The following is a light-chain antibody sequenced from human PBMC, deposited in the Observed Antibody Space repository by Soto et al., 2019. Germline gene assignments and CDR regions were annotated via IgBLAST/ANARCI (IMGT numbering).Light chain of an antibody. CDR2: GNS. V-gene: IGLV1-40*01. CDR1: SSNIGAGYD. Sequence: QSVLTQPPSVSGAPGQRVTISCTGSSSNIGAGYDVYWYQQLPGTAPKLLIYGNSNRPSGVPDRFSGSKSGTSASLAITGLQAEDEADYYCRSYDSSLSAVVFGGGTKLTVL. CDR3: RSYDSSLSAVV. J-gene: IGLJ2*01.